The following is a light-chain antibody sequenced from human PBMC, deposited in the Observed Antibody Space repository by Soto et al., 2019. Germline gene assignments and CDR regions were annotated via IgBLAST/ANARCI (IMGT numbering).Light chain of an antibody. CDR1: QSISNY. V-gene: IGKV1-39*01. J-gene: IGKJ2*01. CDR3: QQSYSTPYI. Sequence: DLQMTQSPSSLSASVGDRVTITCRASQSISNYLNWYQQKPGKAPKFLIFAASSLQTGVPSRFSGSGSGTDFTLTISRLQPEDFATYYCQQSYSTPYIFGQGTKLEIK. CDR2: AAS.